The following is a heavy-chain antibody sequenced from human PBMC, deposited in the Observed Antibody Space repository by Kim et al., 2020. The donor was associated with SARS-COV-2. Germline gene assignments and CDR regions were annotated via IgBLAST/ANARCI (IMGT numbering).Heavy chain of an antibody. CDR2: IYYSGST. D-gene: IGHD3-10*01. CDR1: GGSISSYY. Sequence: SETLSLTCTVSGGSISSYYWSWIRQPPGKGLEWIGYIYYSGSTNYNPSLKSRVTISVDTSKNQFSLKLSSVTAADTAVYYCARTPTSSTRIWFGELVGWFDTWGQGTLVTVSS. J-gene: IGHJ5*02. V-gene: IGHV4-59*01. CDR3: ARTPTSSTRIWFGELVGWFDT.